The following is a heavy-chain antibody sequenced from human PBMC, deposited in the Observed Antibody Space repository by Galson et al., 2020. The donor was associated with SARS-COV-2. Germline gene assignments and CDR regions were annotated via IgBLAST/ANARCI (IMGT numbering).Heavy chain of an antibody. Sequence: SETLSLTCAVYGGSFSGYSWTWIRQPPGKGLEWIVEINFGGNTNYSPSLRSRVTVSVDTSKNQFSLNLRSVTAAVTALYYCARGHRGVVPSPVLGLGPYYSYYYMDVWGKGTTVTVSS. V-gene: IGHV4-34*01. CDR2: INFGGNT. CDR3: ARGHRGVVPSPVLGLGPYYSYYYMDV. D-gene: IGHD3-10*01. CDR1: GGSFSGYS. J-gene: IGHJ6*03.